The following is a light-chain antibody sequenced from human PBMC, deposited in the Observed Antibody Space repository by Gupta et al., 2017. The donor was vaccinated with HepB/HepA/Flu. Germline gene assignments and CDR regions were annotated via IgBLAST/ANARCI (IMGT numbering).Light chain of an antibody. J-gene: IGKJ4*02. CDR1: QSISNY. V-gene: IGKV1-39*01. CDR3: QHTDSTPLT. CDR2: VAF. Sequence: DIQMTQSPSSLSASVGDRVTITCRASQSISNYLNWYQQKPGKAPKLLIHVAFTLQSGVPSRFSGSGSGTDFTLTITRLQPEEFATYYCQHTDSTPLTFGGGTKVAIK.